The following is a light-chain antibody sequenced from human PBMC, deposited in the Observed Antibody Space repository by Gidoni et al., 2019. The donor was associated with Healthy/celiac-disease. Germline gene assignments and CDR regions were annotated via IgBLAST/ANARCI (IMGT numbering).Light chain of an antibody. CDR3: QQYGSSPFT. J-gene: IGKJ3*01. CDR1: QSVSSSS. CDR2: GAS. V-gene: IGKV3-20*01. Sequence: EIVLTQSPGTLSLSPGERATLSCRASQSVSSSSLAWYQQKPGQAPRLLIYGASSRATGIPDRFSGSGSGTDFTLTISRLEPEDFAVYYCQQYGSSPFTFXPXTKVDIK.